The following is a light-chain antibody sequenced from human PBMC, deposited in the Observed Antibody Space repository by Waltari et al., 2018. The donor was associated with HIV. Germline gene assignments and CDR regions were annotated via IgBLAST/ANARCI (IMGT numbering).Light chain of an antibody. V-gene: IGKV4-1*01. CDR2: WAS. CDR3: EQYYTTPRT. Sequence: DIVMTQSPDSLAVSLGERATINCRSSQSVLYSSNNKTYLAWFQQKPGQPPKLLIYWASTRESVVPDRFSGSGSGTDFTLSISGLQAEDVAVYYCEQYYTTPRTFGQGTKVEIK. J-gene: IGKJ1*01. CDR1: QSVLYSSNNKTY.